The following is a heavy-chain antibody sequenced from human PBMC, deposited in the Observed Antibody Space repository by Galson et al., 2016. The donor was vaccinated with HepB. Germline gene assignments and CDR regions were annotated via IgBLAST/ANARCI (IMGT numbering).Heavy chain of an antibody. J-gene: IGHJ5*02. CDR2: TWYDGSDQ. CDR3: ARDQGTKWEKGNNWSDP. CDR1: GFSFRYFG. Sequence: SLRLSCAASGFSFRYFGMHWVRQAPGKGPEWVAITWYDGSDQAYADSVKGRFTISRDNYANTLYLQMNSLRAENTAVYYCARDQGTKWEKGNNWSDPWGQGTLVTVSS. D-gene: IGHD1-26*01. V-gene: IGHV3-33*01.